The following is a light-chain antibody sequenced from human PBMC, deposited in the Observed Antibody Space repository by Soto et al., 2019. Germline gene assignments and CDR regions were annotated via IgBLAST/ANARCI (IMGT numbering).Light chain of an antibody. V-gene: IGLV2-14*01. Sequence: QSALTQPASVSGSPGQSITISCTGTSSDIGGSNYVSWYQQHPGKAPKLIIYEVTNRPSGVSDRFSGSKSDNMASLIIYGLQADDAVHYYCCSYRTTTVVCGSGTKVTVL. CDR2: EVT. J-gene: IGLJ1*01. CDR1: SSDIGGSNY. CDR3: CSYRTTTVV.